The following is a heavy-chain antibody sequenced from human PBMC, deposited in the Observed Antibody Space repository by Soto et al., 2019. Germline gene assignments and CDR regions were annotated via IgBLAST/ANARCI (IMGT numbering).Heavy chain of an antibody. V-gene: IGHV1-3*01. D-gene: IGHD2-2*01. CDR2: INAGNGNT. CDR1: GYTFTSYD. Sequence: ASVKVSCKASGYTFTSYDMHWVRQAPGQRLEWMGWINAGNGNTKYSQKFQGRVTITRDTSASTAYMELSSLRSEDTAVYYCARALQLLADFHHWGRGPLVTLS. CDR3: ARALQLLADFHH. J-gene: IGHJ4*02.